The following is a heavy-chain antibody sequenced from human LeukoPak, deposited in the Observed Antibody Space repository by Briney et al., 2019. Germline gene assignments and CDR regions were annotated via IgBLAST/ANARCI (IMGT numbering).Heavy chain of an antibody. CDR1: GFTFSIYT. V-gene: IGHV3-43*01. J-gene: IGHJ4*02. Sequence: GGSLRLSCAASGFTFSIYTMHWVRQAPGKGLEWVSLISWDGGSTYYADSVKGRFTISRDNSKNSLYLQINSLTTEDTAFYYCAKDGKGGSSWYGIFDYWGQGTLVTVSS. D-gene: IGHD6-13*01. CDR2: ISWDGGST. CDR3: AKDGKGGSSWYGIFDY.